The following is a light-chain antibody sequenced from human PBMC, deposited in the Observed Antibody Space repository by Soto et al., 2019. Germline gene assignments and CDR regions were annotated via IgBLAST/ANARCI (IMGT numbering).Light chain of an antibody. CDR2: AAS. Sequence: DIQMTQSPSSLSASVGDRVTITCRASQGISTYLNWYQQRPGKAPKLLIYAASSLQSGVPSRFSGSGSETHFTLTIISLQPEDFATYSCQQSYSTTWTFGQGTKVEIK. J-gene: IGKJ1*01. CDR1: QGISTY. V-gene: IGKV1-39*01. CDR3: QQSYSTTWT.